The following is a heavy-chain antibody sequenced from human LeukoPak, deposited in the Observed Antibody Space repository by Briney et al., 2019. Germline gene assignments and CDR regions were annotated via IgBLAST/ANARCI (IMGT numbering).Heavy chain of an antibody. J-gene: IGHJ4*02. D-gene: IGHD1-1*01. V-gene: IGHV3-21*01. CDR3: ATQDDRGAFDY. CDR1: GFTFSSYT. Sequence: GGSLRLSCAASGFTFSSYTMNWVRQAPGRGLEWVSSIAGSSGYISYADSVKGRFTISRDNAKKSLYLQMTSLTAEDTAVYYCATQDDRGAFDYWGQGTLVTVPS. CDR2: IAGSSGYI.